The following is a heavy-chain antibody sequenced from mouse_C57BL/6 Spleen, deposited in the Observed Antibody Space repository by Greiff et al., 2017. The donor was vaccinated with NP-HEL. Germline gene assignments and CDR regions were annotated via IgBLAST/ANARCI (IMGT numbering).Heavy chain of an antibody. CDR1: GYTFTSYW. Sequence: QVQLQQSGAELVMPGASVKLSCKASGYTFTSYWMHWVKQRPGQGLEWIGEIDPSDSYTNYNQKFKGQSTLTVDKSSSTAYMQLSSLSSADSAVYYCARAKYYCGWFAYWGQGILVTVAA. CDR2: IDPSDSYT. CDR3: ARAKYYCGWFAY. V-gene: IGHV1-69*01. J-gene: IGHJ3*01. D-gene: IGHD2-1*01.